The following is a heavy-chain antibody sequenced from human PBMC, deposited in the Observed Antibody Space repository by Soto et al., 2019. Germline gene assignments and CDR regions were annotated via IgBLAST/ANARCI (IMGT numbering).Heavy chain of an antibody. J-gene: IGHJ4*02. V-gene: IGHV3-48*02. Sequence: EVQLVESGGGLVQPGGSPRLSCAASGFTFSSYSMNWVRQAPGKGLEWVSYISSSSSTIYYADSVKGRFTNSRDNAKNSLYLQMNSLRDEDTAVYYCARALYYYILTGRTDYFDYWGQGTLVTVSS. CDR2: ISSSSSTI. D-gene: IGHD3-9*01. CDR1: GFTFSSYS. CDR3: ARALYYYILTGRTDYFDY.